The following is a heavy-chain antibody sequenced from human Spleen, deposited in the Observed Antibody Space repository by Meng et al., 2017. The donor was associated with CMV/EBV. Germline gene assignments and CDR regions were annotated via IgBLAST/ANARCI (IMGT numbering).Heavy chain of an antibody. J-gene: IGHJ6*02. Sequence: ASVKVSCKASGYSFTTYPMRWLRQAPGQRLEWIGWSNAGNGDTKYSQEFQGRVTITRDTSASTAYMELSSLRSEDTAVYYCAVTVGATKSYYYYYGMDVWGQGTTVTVSS. D-gene: IGHD1-26*01. CDR1: GYSFTTYP. CDR2: SNAGNGDT. V-gene: IGHV1-3*02. CDR3: AVTVGATKSYYYYYGMDV.